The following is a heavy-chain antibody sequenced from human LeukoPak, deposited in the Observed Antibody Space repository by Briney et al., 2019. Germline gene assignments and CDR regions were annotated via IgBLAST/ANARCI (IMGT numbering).Heavy chain of an antibody. D-gene: IGHD6-13*01. J-gene: IGHJ3*02. CDR2: ISYDGSNK. CDR1: GFTFNSYG. Sequence: PGGSLRLACAASGFTFNSYGMHWVGQAPGKGLERVAVISYDGSNKYYADSVKGRFTISRDNSKNTLYLQMNSLRAEDTAVYYCAKGYSCSWYRYDAFDIWGQGTMVTVSS. V-gene: IGHV3-30*18. CDR3: AKGYSCSWYRYDAFDI.